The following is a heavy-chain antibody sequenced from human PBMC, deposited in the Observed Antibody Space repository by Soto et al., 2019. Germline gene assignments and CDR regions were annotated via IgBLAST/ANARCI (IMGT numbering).Heavy chain of an antibody. CDR2: IYPGDSDT. CDR3: ARRYDFWSGYRKYYYYYMDV. CDR1: GYSFTSYW. V-gene: IGHV5-51*01. D-gene: IGHD3-3*01. J-gene: IGHJ6*03. Sequence: GESLKISCKGSGYSFTSYWIGWVRQMPGKGLEWMGIIYPGDSDTRYSPSFQGQVTISADKSISTAYLQWSSLKASDTAMYYCARRYDFWSGYRKYYYYYMDVWGKGTTVTVSS.